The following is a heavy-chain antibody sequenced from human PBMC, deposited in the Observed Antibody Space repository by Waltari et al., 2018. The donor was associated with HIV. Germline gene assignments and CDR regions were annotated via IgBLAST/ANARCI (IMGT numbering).Heavy chain of an antibody. V-gene: IGHV4-39*07. CDR2: IYYSGST. D-gene: IGHD6-19*01. CDR3: ARDEAVDTLYYFDY. J-gene: IGHJ4*02. Sequence: QLQLQESGPGLVKPSETLSLTCTVSGGSISSSRYYWGWIRQPPGKGLEWIGSIYYSGSTYYNPSLKSRVTISVDTSKNQFSLKLSSVTAADTAVYYCARDEAVDTLYYFDYWGQGTLVTVSS. CDR1: GGSISSSRYY.